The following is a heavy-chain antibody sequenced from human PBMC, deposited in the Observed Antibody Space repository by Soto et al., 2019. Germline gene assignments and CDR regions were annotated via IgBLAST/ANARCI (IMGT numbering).Heavy chain of an antibody. CDR1: GGSISSGDYY. CDR2: IYYSGST. Sequence: QVQLQESGPGLVKPSQTLSLTCTVSGGSISSGDYYWSWIRQPPGKALEWIGYIYYSGSTYYNPSLKSRVIITVDKSKNQLSLKLSSVTAAETAVYYCARYDYAFYYFDYWGQGTQVNASS. J-gene: IGHJ4*02. D-gene: IGHD4-17*01. V-gene: IGHV4-30-4*01. CDR3: ARYDYAFYYFDY.